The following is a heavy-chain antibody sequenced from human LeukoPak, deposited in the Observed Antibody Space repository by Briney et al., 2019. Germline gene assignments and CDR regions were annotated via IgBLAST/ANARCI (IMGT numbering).Heavy chain of an antibody. CDR1: GGSFSGYY. CDR3: ASLVSLVEGSSSSCPLYYYYYMDV. CDR2: INHSRSN. Sequence: SETLSLTCAVYGGSFSGYYWSWIRQPPGKGLEWIGEINHSRSNNYNPSLKSRVTISVDTYKNQFSLKLSSVTAADRAVYYCASLVSLVEGSSSSCPLYYYYYMDVWGKGTTVTVSS. D-gene: IGHD6-13*01. J-gene: IGHJ6*03. V-gene: IGHV4-34*01.